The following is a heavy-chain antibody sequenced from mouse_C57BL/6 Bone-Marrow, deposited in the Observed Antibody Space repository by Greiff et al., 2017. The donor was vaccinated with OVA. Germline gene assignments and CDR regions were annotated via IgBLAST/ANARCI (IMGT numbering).Heavy chain of an antibody. CDR3: ARSGFLRYFDV. D-gene: IGHD3-1*01. CDR1: GYTFTDYY. V-gene: IGHV1-19*01. J-gene: IGHJ1*03. CDR2: INPYNGGT. Sequence: VQLQQSGPVLVKPGASVKMSCKASGYTFTDYYMNWVKQSHGKSLEWIGVINPYNGGTSYNQKFKGKATLTVDKSSSTAYMELNSLTSEDSAVYYCARSGFLRYFDVWGTGTTVTVSS.